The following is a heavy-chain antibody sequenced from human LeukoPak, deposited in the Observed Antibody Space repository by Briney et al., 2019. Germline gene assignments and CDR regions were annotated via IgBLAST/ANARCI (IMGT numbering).Heavy chain of an antibody. CDR1: GFTFSNYG. D-gene: IGHD2/OR15-2a*01. V-gene: IGHV3-30*02. CDR2: IWYGEYDK. J-gene: IGHJ6*03. CDR3: AKDHGSTTPLYMDV. Sequence: PGGSLRLSCAASGFTFSNYGIHWVRQAPGKGLEWVAVIWYGEYDKEHADSVKGRFTISRDNSKNTLYLQMNSLRIEDTAVYYCAKDHGSTTPLYMDVWGTGTTVIVSS.